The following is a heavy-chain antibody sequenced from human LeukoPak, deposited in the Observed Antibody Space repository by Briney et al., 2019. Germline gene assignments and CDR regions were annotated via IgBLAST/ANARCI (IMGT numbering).Heavy chain of an antibody. CDR2: ISGSGGST. V-gene: IGHV3-23*01. CDR3: AKDSSGWPYYFDY. Sequence: PGGSLRLSCAASEFTFSSYAMSWVRQAPGKGLEWVSAISGSGGSTYYADSVKGRFTISRDNSKNTLYLQMNSLRAEDTAVYYCAKDSSGWPYYFDYWGQGTLVTVSS. J-gene: IGHJ4*02. CDR1: EFTFSSYA. D-gene: IGHD6-19*01.